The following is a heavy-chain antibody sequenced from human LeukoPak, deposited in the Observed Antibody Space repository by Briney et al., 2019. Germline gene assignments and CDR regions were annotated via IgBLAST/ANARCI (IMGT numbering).Heavy chain of an antibody. Sequence: ASVKVSCKASGYTFTSYDINWVRQATGQGLAWMGWMNPNSGNTGYAQKFQGRVTMTRNTSISTAYMELSSLRSEDAAVYYCARARYYDILTGLYYFDYWGQGTLVTVSS. V-gene: IGHV1-8*01. CDR3: ARARYYDILTGLYYFDY. CDR1: GYTFTSYD. D-gene: IGHD3-9*01. CDR2: MNPNSGNT. J-gene: IGHJ4*02.